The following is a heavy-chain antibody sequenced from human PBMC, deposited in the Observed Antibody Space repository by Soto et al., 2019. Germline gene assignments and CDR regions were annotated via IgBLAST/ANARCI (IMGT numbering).Heavy chain of an antibody. CDR1: WFTFRRYG. D-gene: IGHD3-10*01. Sequence: AXXSLRLCYAACWFTFRRYGMQWVPQAPGKGLEWVAVIWYDGSNKYYADSVKGRFTISRDNSKNTLYLQMNSLRADHTAVYYCARDSGSGSYYTNWFAPWGQGTLVTVSS. J-gene: IGHJ5*02. CDR2: IWYDGSNK. V-gene: IGHV3-33*01. CDR3: ARDSGSGSYYTNWFAP.